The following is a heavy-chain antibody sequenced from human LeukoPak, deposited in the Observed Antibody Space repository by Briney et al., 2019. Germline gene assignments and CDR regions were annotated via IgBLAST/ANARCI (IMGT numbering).Heavy chain of an antibody. CDR2: IYYRGAT. CDR1: GGSINGYY. V-gene: IGHV4-59*12. Sequence: PSETLSLTCTVSGGSINGYYWNWVRQPPGKGLEWIGYIYYRGATNSNPSLKGRVTTSIDTSKKEFSLKLSSLTAADTAVYYCAGVSSGRHPFELWGQGTLVSVSS. CDR3: AGVSSGRHPFEL. D-gene: IGHD3-10*01. J-gene: IGHJ4*02.